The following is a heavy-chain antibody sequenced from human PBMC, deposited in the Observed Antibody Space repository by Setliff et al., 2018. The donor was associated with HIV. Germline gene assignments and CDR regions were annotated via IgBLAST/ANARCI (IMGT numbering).Heavy chain of an antibody. CDR2: INRSGST. Sequence: SETLSLTCAVYGGSLSGHFWSWIRQPPGKGLEWIGEINRSGSTNYNSSLKSRVTMSVDTSKRQFSLKLSSVTAADAAVYYCASRPGVRWIKNWFDPWGQGTLVTVSS. V-gene: IGHV4-34*01. D-gene: IGHD4-17*01. CDR1: GGSLSGHF. J-gene: IGHJ5*02. CDR3: ASRPGVRWIKNWFDP.